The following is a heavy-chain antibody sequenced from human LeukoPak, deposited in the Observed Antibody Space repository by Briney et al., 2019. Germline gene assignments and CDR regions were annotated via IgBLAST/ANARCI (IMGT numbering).Heavy chain of an antibody. V-gene: IGHV3-74*01. CDR1: GFNFGSRW. D-gene: IGHD2/OR15-2a*01. J-gene: IGHJ4*02. CDR2: ISSDGSDT. Sequence: PGGSLRLSCAASGFNFGSRWMNCVRQVPGKGLVWVSRISSDGSDTTYADSVKGRFTISRDNVKKIVYLQMRSLRVEDTAVYFCARHFDCKGSFLFWAQKPLVTVSS. CDR3: ARHFDCKGSFLF.